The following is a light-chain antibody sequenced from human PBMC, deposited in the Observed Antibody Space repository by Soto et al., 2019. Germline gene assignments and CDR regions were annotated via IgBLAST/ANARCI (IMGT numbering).Light chain of an antibody. CDR3: QQYHASAT. CDR2: GAS. CDR1: ESVGDRH. J-gene: IGKJ5*01. V-gene: IGKV3-20*01. Sequence: NVLTQSPATLSLSPGERATLSCLASESVGDRHFAWYQQKPGHAPRLLIYGASTRATGIPDRFSGSGSGTDFTLTSSRLEPEDFAVYYCQQYHASATFGQGTRLEIK.